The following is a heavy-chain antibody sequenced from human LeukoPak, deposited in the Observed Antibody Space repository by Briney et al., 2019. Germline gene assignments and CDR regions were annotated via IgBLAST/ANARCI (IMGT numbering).Heavy chain of an antibody. CDR3: ARDKYYYDSSGYSTFDY. CDR1: GGSISSYY. V-gene: IGHV4-4*07. Sequence: SETLSLTCTVSGGSISSYYWSWIRQPAGKGLEWIGRIHTSGSTNYNPSLKSRVTMSGDTSKNQFSLKLSPVTAADTAVYYCARDKYYYDSSGYSTFDYWGQGTLVTVSS. D-gene: IGHD3-22*01. J-gene: IGHJ4*02. CDR2: IHTSGST.